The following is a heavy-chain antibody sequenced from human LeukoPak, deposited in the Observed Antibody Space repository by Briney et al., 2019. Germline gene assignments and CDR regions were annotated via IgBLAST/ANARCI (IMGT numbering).Heavy chain of an antibody. D-gene: IGHD6-19*01. CDR3: ARHFRSRGWYFDP. CDR1: GFTFNKYW. V-gene: IGHV3-7*01. J-gene: IGHJ5*02. CDR2: IKQDGGEK. Sequence: GGSLRLSCAAPGFTFNKYWMRWVRQVLGKGLERVANIKQDGGEKYYVDSVKGRFTVSRDNAKNSLYLQMSSLRAEDTAVYYWARHFRSRGWYFDPWGQGTLVTASS.